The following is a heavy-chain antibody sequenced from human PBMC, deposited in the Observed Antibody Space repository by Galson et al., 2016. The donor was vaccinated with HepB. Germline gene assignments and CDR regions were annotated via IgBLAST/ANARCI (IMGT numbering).Heavy chain of an antibody. Sequence: ETLSLTCTVSGGSISRGGYYWNWIRQHPGKGLEWIGEIFHSGTTNYNPSLKSRVTISVDKPKNQFSLKLSSVTAADTAVYYCARGTAIRFLEWSSGGMEAWGQGTTVTVSS. V-gene: IGHV4-39*07. CDR2: IFHSGTT. J-gene: IGHJ6*02. D-gene: IGHD3-3*01. CDR3: ARGTAIRFLEWSSGGMEA. CDR1: GGSISRGGYY.